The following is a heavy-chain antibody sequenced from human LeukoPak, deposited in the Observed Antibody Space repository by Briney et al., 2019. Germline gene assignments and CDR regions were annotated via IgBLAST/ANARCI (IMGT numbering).Heavy chain of an antibody. V-gene: IGHV4-59*12. D-gene: IGHD3-10*01. CDR2: IFHGGSA. CDR3: ARPPTMDDAFDI. J-gene: IGHJ3*02. CDR1: GGSISSYY. Sequence: PSETLSLTCTVSGGSISSYYWSWIRQPPGKGLEWIGYIFHGGSAYYNPSLKGRVTISVDRSKNQFSLKLSSVTAADTAVYYCARPPTMDDAFDIWGQGTMVTVSS.